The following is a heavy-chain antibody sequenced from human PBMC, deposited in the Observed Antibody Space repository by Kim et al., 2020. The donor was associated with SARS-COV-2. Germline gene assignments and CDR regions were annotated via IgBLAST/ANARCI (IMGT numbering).Heavy chain of an antibody. CDR3: ARGHLGELSSDY. D-gene: IGHD3-16*02. Sequence: HNNPSLKSRVTISVDTSKNQFSLKLSSVTAADTAVYYCARGHLGELSSDYWGQGTLVTVSS. V-gene: IGHV4-31*02. J-gene: IGHJ4*02.